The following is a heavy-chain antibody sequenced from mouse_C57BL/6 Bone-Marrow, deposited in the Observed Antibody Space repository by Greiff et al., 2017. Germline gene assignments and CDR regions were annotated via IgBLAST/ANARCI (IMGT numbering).Heavy chain of an antibody. J-gene: IGHJ4*01. Sequence: QVQLQQPGAELVKPGASVKLSCKASGYTFTSYWMHWVTQRPGQGLEWIGMIPPNSGSTNYNEKFKSKATLTVDKSSSTAYMQLSSLTSEDSAVYDCARPYYYGTFMGYWGQGTSVTVSS. CDR3: ARPYYYGTFMGY. D-gene: IGHD1-1*01. V-gene: IGHV1-64*01. CDR1: GYTFTSYW. CDR2: IPPNSGST.